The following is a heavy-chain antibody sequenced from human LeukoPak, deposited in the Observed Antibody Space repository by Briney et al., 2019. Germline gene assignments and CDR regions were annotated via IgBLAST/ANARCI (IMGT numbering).Heavy chain of an antibody. CDR1: GDSIISSGYY. CDR2: IYYSGST. Sequence: PSETLSLTCTVSGDSIISSGYYWGWIRQPPGKGLEWIGSIYYSGSTYYNPSLKSRVIISVDTSKNQFSLKLSSVTAADTALYFCARHRGLSEFDSWGQGTLVTVSS. D-gene: IGHD3-10*01. CDR3: ARHRGLSEFDS. V-gene: IGHV4-39*01. J-gene: IGHJ4*02.